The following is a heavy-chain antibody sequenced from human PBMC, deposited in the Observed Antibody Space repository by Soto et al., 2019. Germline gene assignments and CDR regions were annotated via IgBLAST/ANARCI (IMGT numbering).Heavy chain of an antibody. CDR3: ARAFITMVRGVIGWFDP. CDR2: ISSSSSTI. J-gene: IGHJ5*02. CDR1: GFTFSSYS. D-gene: IGHD3-10*01. Sequence: GGSLRLSCAASGFTFSSYSMNWVRQAPGKGLEWVSYISSSSSTIYYADSVKGRFTISRDNAKNSLYLQMNSLRAEDTAVYYCARAFITMVRGVIGWFDPWGQGTLVTVSS. V-gene: IGHV3-48*01.